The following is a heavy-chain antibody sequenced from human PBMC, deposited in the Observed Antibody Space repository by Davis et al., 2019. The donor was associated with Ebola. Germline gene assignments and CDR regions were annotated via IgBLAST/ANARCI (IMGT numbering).Heavy chain of an antibody. J-gene: IGHJ6*02. D-gene: IGHD6-6*01. CDR3: ARRAARAYYYYGMDV. CDR1: GFTFSSSS. CDR2: ISSSGSTI. V-gene: IGHV3-48*04. Sequence: GASLKTSCAASGFTFSSSSMNWVRQAPGKGLEWVSYISSSGSTIYYDDSVKGRFTISRDNAKNSLYLQMNSLRAKDTAVYYCARRAARAYYYYGMDVWGQGTTVTVSS.